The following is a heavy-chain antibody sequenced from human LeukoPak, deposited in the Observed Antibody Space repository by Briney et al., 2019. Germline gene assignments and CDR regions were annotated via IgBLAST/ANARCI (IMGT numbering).Heavy chain of an antibody. CDR3: ARRYGSGTSIDY. Sequence: PGGSLRLSCSASGXTVSSNYRSWVRQAPGKGLEWVSVIYSGGSTYYADSVKGRFTISRDNSKNTLYLQMNSLRAEDTAVYYCARRYGSGTSIDYWGQGTLVTVSS. V-gene: IGHV3-53*01. CDR1: GXTVSSNY. J-gene: IGHJ4*02. D-gene: IGHD3-10*01. CDR2: IYSGGST.